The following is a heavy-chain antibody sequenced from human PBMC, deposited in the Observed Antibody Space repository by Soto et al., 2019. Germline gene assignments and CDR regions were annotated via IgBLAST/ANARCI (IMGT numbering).Heavy chain of an antibody. J-gene: IGHJ4*02. CDR2: VYYGGGT. Sequence: SETLSLTCRVSGGSLSSYYWSWIRQFPGKGLEWIGYVYYGGGTNYNPSLQSRVTMSLDTSKIQVSLRLTSVTAADTAVYYCARGYCSGGNCYRQTFEDWGQGALVT. D-gene: IGHD2-15*01. CDR1: GGSLSSYY. V-gene: IGHV4-59*01. CDR3: ARGYCSGGNCYRQTFED.